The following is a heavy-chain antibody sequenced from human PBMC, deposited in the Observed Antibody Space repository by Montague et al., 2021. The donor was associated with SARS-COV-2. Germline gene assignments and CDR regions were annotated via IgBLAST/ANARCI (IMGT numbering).Heavy chain of an antibody. CDR1: GGSISSSSYY. CDR3: ARTEIQVWSRRWFDP. CDR2: IYYSGST. Sequence: SETLSLTCTVSGGSISSSSYYWGWIRQPPGKGLEWIGSIYYSGSTHYNPSLKSRVTISVDTSKNQFSLKLSSVTAADTAVYYCARTEIQVWSRRWFDPWGQGTLVTVSS. D-gene: IGHD5-18*01. V-gene: IGHV4-39*01. J-gene: IGHJ5*02.